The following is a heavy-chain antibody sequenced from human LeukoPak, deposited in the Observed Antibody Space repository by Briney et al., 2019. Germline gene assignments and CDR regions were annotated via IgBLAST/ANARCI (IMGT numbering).Heavy chain of an antibody. D-gene: IGHD5-24*01. CDR2: IGSSSTDI. CDR3: ARGEMATISDGFDI. CDR1: GFISSNYA. V-gene: IGHV3-21*01. Sequence: GGSLRLSCAASGFISSNYAMSWVRQAPGKGLEWVSVIGSSSTDIYYVDSVKGRFTISRDNARNSLYLQMNSLRTEDTAVYYCARGEMATISDGFDIWGQGAMVTVSS. J-gene: IGHJ3*02.